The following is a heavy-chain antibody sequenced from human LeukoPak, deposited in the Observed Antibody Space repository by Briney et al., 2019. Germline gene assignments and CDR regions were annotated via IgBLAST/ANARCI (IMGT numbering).Heavy chain of an antibody. CDR2: IIPILGIA. CDR1: GGTFSSYA. D-gene: IGHD3-10*01. CDR3: ARVAMVRRTQIFYYYYGMDV. Sequence: ASVKVSCKASGGTFSSYAISWVRQAPGQGLEWMGRIIPILGIANYAQKFQGRVTITADKSTSTAYMELSSLRSEDTAVYYCARVAMVRRTQIFYYYYGMDVWGQGTTVTVSS. V-gene: IGHV1-69*04. J-gene: IGHJ6*02.